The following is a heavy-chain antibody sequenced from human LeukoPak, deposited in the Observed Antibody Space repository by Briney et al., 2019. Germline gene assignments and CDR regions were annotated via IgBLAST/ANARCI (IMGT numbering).Heavy chain of an antibody. J-gene: IGHJ4*02. D-gene: IGHD6-13*01. CDR2: IYPGDSDT. CDR1: GYRFTSYW. V-gene: IGHV5-51*01. CDR3: ARGLGYSGSWYFDY. Sequence: PGESLKISCKGSGYRFTSYWIAWVRQMPGKGLESMGIIYPGDSDTGYSPSFQGQVTISADKSISTAYLQWSSLKASDTAMYYCARGLGYSGSWYFDYWGQGTLVTVSS.